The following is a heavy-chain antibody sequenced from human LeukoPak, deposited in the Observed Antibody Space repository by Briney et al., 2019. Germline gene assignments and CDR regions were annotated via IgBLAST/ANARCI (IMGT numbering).Heavy chain of an antibody. D-gene: IGHD5-12*01. CDR1: GFTFRSYS. CDR3: ARDQGGYQFDY. CDR2: ISSSSSYI. Sequence: PGGSLRLSCAASGFTFRSYSMNWVRQAPGKGLEWVSSISSSSSYIYYADSVKGRFTIPRDNAKNSLYLQMNSLRAEDTAVYYCARDQGGYQFDYWGQGNLVTVSS. V-gene: IGHV3-21*01. J-gene: IGHJ4*02.